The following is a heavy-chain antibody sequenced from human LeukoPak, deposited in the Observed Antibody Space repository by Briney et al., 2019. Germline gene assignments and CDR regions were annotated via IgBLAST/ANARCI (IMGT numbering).Heavy chain of an antibody. Sequence: GGSLRLSCAASGFTFSGSAMHWVRQASGKGLEWVGRIRSKANSYATAYAASVKGRFTISRDDSKNTAYLQMNSLKTEDTAVCYCTRHTTVTCYWGQGTLVTVSS. CDR3: TRHTTVTCY. V-gene: IGHV3-73*01. CDR1: GFTFSGSA. D-gene: IGHD4-17*01. CDR2: IRSKANSYAT. J-gene: IGHJ4*02.